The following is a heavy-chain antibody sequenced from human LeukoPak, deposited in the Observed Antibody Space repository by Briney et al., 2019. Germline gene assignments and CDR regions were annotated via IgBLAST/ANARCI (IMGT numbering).Heavy chain of an antibody. CDR3: VKVSVAGTSVDY. Sequence: GGSLRLSCSASGFTFSSYVMHWVRQAPGKGLEYVSAISTNGGSTFYADSVKGRFTISRDNPKNALYLQMSSLRAEDTAVYYCVKVSVAGTSVDYWGQGTLVTVSS. V-gene: IGHV3-64D*06. D-gene: IGHD6-19*01. J-gene: IGHJ4*02. CDR1: GFTFSSYV. CDR2: ISTNGGST.